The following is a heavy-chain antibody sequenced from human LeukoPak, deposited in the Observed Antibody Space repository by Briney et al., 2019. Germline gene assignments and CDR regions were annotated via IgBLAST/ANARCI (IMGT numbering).Heavy chain of an antibody. Sequence: GGSLRLSCAASGFTLSSYAMHWVRQAPGKGLEGVAVISYDGSNKYYADSVKGRFTISRDNSKDTLYLQSNSLRRADTAVYYCARARVRGLQFAAFDIWGQGTMATVSS. V-gene: IGHV3-30*01. CDR3: ARARVRGLQFAAFDI. D-gene: IGHD5-24*01. J-gene: IGHJ3*02. CDR1: GFTLSSYA. CDR2: ISYDGSNK.